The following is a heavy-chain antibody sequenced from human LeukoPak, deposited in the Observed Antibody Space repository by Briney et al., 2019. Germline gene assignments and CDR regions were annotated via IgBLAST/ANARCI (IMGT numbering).Heavy chain of an antibody. Sequence: GGSLRLSCAASGFTFSSYAMSWVRQAPGKGLEWVSATHNGGAGTYYADSVRGRFTISRDNSKNTLYLQMNSLRAEDTAVYYCAKRGQTHCGGESNFDYWGQGTLVTVSS. J-gene: IGHJ4*02. D-gene: IGHD2-21*01. V-gene: IGHV3-23*01. CDR2: THNGGAGT. CDR1: GFTFSSYA. CDR3: AKRGQTHCGGESNFDY.